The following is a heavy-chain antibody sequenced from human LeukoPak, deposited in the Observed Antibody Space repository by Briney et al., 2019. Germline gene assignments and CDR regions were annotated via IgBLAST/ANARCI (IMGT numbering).Heavy chain of an antibody. V-gene: IGHV6-1*01. D-gene: IGHD3-3*01. Sequence: SQTLSLTCAISGDSVSSNSAAWNWIRQSPSRGLEWLGRTYYRYKWYNDYAVSVKSRLTNNPDTSKYQFSLQLTSVTREDTAVYYCAREFPDYDFRSGYYLSNWFDPWGQGTLVTVSS. J-gene: IGHJ5*02. CDR2: TYYRYKWYN. CDR1: GDSVSSNSAA. CDR3: AREFPDYDFRSGYYLSNWFDP.